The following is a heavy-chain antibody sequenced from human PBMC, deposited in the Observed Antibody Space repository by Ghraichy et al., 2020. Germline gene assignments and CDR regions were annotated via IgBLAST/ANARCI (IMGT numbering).Heavy chain of an antibody. V-gene: IGHV3-33*01. CDR1: GFTFSRFG. CDR3: ARGYCTSSSCSDRPWFDP. CDR2: IWYDGSKK. Sequence: GGSLRLSCAASGFTFSRFGMHWVRQAPGKGLEWVAIIWYDGSKKYYADSVKGRFTISRDNSKNTLYLQMNSLRAEDTAVYYCARGYCTSSSCSDRPWFDPWGQGTLVTVSS. D-gene: IGHD2-2*01. J-gene: IGHJ5*02.